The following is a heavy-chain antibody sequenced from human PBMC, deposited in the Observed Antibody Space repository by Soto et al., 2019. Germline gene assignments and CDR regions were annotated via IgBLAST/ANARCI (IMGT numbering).Heavy chain of an antibody. J-gene: IGHJ4*02. CDR1: GFTFSSYA. CDR3: AKVPGSPPEYYFDY. CDR2: ISGSGGST. Sequence: PGGSLRLSCAASGFTFSSYAMSWVRQAPGKGLEWVSAISGSGGSTYYTDSVKGRFTISRDNSKNTLYLQMNSLRAEDTAVYYCAKVPGSPPEYYFDYWGQGTLVTVSS. D-gene: IGHD3-10*01. V-gene: IGHV3-23*01.